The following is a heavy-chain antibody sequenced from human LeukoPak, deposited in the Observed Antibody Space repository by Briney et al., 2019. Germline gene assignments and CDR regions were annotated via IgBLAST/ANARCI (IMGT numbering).Heavy chain of an antibody. V-gene: IGHV1-46*01. CDR3: ARELPGGRMVRGVITRDDGFDI. J-gene: IGHJ3*02. CDR1: GYTFTSYY. D-gene: IGHD3-10*01. Sequence: EASVKVSCKASGYTFTSYYMHWARQAPGQGLEWMGIINPSGGSTSYAQKFQGRVTMTRDMSTSTVYMELSSLRSEDTAVYYCARELPGGRMVRGVITRDDGFDIWGQGTMVTVSS. CDR2: INPSGGST.